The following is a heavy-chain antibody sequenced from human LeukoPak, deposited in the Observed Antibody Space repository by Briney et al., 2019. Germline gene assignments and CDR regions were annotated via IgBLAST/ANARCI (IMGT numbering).Heavy chain of an antibody. CDR2: IFYRGST. V-gene: IGHV4-39*07. CDR1: GGSISSSSYY. CDR3: ARGRWWFAGRPPHYMDV. Sequence: SETLSLTCTVSGGSISSSSYYWDWIRQPPGGGLEWMGSIFYRGSTYYNPSLKSRVTISIDTSKNQFSLKLSSVTAADTAVYYCARGRWWFAGRPPHYMDVWGKGTTVTVSS. D-gene: IGHD6-6*01. J-gene: IGHJ6*03.